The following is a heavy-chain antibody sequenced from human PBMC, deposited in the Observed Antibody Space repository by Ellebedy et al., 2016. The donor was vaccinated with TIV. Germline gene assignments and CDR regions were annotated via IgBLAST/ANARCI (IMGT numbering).Heavy chain of an antibody. D-gene: IGHD2-15*01. J-gene: IGHJ3*02. Sequence: KFQGRVTITRDTSASTAYMELSSLRSEDTAVYYCARAIDMGAFDIWGQGTVVTVSS. V-gene: IGHV1-3*01. CDR3: ARAIDMGAFDI.